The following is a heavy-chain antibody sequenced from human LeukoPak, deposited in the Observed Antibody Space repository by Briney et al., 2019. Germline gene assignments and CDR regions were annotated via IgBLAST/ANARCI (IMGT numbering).Heavy chain of an antibody. D-gene: IGHD3-3*01. J-gene: IGHJ6*03. CDR2: ISWDGDST. CDR1: GFTFDDYT. Sequence: GGSLRLSCAASGFTFDDYTMHWVRQAPGKGLEWVSRISWDGDSTYYSDSVKGRFTISRDNSKNSLYLQMNSLRTEDTALYYCVKGTIYGVVVDYYYMDVWGKGTTVTVSS. V-gene: IGHV3-43*01. CDR3: VKGTIYGVVVDYYYMDV.